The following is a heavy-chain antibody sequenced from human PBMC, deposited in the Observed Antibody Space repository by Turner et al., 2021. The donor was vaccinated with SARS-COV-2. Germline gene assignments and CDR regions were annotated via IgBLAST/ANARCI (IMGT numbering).Heavy chain of an antibody. V-gene: IGHV3-30*04. Sequence: QVQLVESGGGVVQPGRALRPPCAAAGFTFSSYAMHWVRQAPGKGLEWVALISDDGSNKYYADAVKGRFTISRDNSKNTLYLQMNSLRAEDTAVYYCARDLGGAVAGFDPWGQGTLVTVSS. CDR2: ISDDGSNK. CDR3: ARDLGGAVAGFDP. J-gene: IGHJ5*02. D-gene: IGHD6-19*01. CDR1: GFTFSSYA.